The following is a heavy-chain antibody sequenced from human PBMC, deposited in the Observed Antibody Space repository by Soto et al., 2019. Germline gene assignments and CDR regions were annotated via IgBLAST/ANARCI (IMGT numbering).Heavy chain of an antibody. D-gene: IGHD6-25*01. Sequence: PGESLKISCKGSGYSFTSYWIGWVRQMPGKGLGCMGFIYPGDSDTTYSPSFQGHVTISADKYSSTAYLQWSSLKASDTAMYYCARVDSSGCSEYWGQGTLVTVSS. CDR1: GYSFTSYW. CDR2: IYPGDSDT. V-gene: IGHV5-51*01. J-gene: IGHJ4*02. CDR3: ARVDSSGCSEY.